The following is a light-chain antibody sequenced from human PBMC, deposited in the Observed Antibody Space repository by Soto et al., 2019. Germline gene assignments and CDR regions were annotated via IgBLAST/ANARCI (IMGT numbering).Light chain of an antibody. CDR3: QVWDSSSDHYVV. Sequence: SYELTQPPSVSVAPGKTARITCGGNNIGSKSVHWYQQKPGQAPVLVIYYDSDRPSGIPERFSGSNSGNTATLTISRVEAGDEADYYCQVWDSSSDHYVVFGGGTTLTVL. CDR2: YDS. J-gene: IGLJ2*01. CDR1: NIGSKS. V-gene: IGLV3-21*04.